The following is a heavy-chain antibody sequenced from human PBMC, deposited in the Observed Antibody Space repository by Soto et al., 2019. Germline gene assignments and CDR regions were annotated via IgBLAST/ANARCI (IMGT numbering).Heavy chain of an antibody. CDR3: ARDKGDGSGSYYGY. V-gene: IGHV1-18*01. D-gene: IGHD3-10*01. CDR2: ISAYNGNT. CDR1: GYTFTRYG. Sequence: QVQLVQSGAEVKKPGASVKVSCKASGYTFTRYGISWVRQAPGQGLEWMGWISAYNGNTNYAQKLQGRVTMTTDTPTSTAYMELRSRRSDDTAGYYWARDKGDGSGSYYGYWGKGTLVTVSS. J-gene: IGHJ4*02.